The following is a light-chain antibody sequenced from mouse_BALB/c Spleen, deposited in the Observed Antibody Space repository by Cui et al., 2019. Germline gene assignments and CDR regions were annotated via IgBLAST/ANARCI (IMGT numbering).Light chain of an antibody. Sequence: QTVLTKSPAIMSASPGETVTMTCSASSSVSYMHWYQQKSGTSPKRWIYDTSKLASGVPARFSGSGSGTSYSLTISSMEAEDAATYYCQQWSSNPPTFGSRTKLEIK. V-gene: IGKV4-59*01. CDR3: QQWSSNPPT. J-gene: IGKJ4*01. CDR2: DTS. CDR1: SSVSY.